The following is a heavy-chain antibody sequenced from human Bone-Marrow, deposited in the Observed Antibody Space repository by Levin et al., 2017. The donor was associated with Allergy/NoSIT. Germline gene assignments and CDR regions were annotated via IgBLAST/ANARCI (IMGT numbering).Heavy chain of an antibody. D-gene: IGHD2-2*01. CDR1: GFSLKNYW. Sequence: GSLRLSCAASGFSLKNYWMTWVRQVPGKGLQWLANIHQGGSEKYYVDSVKGRFIISRDNAENSLFLQMNSLRVEDTGVYYCARGWMYPDLWGQGTLVTVSS. J-gene: IGHJ4*02. V-gene: IGHV3-7*04. CDR3: ARGWMYPDL. CDR2: IHQGGSEK.